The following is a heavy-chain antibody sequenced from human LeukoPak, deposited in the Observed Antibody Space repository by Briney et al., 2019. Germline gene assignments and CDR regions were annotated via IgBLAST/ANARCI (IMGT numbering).Heavy chain of an antibody. CDR2: INHSGST. D-gene: IGHD3-22*01. V-gene: IGHV4-34*01. J-gene: IGHJ4*02. Sequence: SETLSLTCAVYGGSFSGYYWSWIRQPPGKGLEWIGEINHSGSTNYNPSLKSRVTISVDTSKNQFSLKLSSVTAADTAVYYCARWYYDSSGYYFDYWGQGTLVTVSS. CDR1: GGSFSGYY. CDR3: ARWYYDSSGYYFDY.